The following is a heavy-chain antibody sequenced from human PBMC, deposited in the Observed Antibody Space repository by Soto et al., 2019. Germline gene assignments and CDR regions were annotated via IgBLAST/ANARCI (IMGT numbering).Heavy chain of an antibody. D-gene: IGHD6-13*01. J-gene: IGHJ4*02. CDR3: ARGIGTNPMFDY. Sequence: PSETLSLTSTVSGGSISSYYWSWIRQPPGKGLEWIGYIYYSGSTNYNPSLKSRVTISVDTSKNQFSLKLSSVTAADTAVYYCARGIGTNPMFDYWGQGTLVTVSS. CDR1: GGSISSYY. CDR2: IYYSGST. V-gene: IGHV4-59*01.